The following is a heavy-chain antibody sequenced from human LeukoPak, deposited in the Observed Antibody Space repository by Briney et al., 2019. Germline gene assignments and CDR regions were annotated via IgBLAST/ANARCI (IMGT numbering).Heavy chain of an antibody. CDR3: AKDYYLCSGLCSEYYPAPDY. Sequence: PGGSLRLSCAASGFIFSNYGMNWVRQAPGKGLEWVSSIRGNAGTTYYADSVKGRFTISRDNSKNTLYLQMNSLRAEDTAVYYCAKDYYLCSGLCSEYYPAPDYWGQGTLVTVSS. CDR1: GFIFSNYG. D-gene: IGHD2-15*01. J-gene: IGHJ4*02. CDR2: IRGNAGTT. V-gene: IGHV3-23*01.